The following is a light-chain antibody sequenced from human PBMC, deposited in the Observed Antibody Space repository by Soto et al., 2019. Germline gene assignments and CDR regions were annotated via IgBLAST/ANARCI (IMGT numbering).Light chain of an antibody. J-gene: IGKJ2*01. Sequence: DIPVTQSPSTLSASVADRVTITCRASQSISIWLAWYQQKPGKAPKLLIYKASTLESGVPSRFSGSGSGTEFTLTISSLQPDDFATYYCQQYNSYPYTFGQGTKLEIK. V-gene: IGKV1-5*03. CDR1: QSISIW. CDR3: QQYNSYPYT. CDR2: KAS.